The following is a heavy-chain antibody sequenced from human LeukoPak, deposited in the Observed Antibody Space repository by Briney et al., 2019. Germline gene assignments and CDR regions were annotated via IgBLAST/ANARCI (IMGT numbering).Heavy chain of an antibody. CDR2: IYYSGST. D-gene: IGHD3-16*01. CDR1: GGSISSSSYY. V-gene: IGHV4-39*01. Sequence: SETLSLTCTVSGGSISSSSYYWGWIRQPPGKGLEWLGSIYYSGSTYYNPSLKSRVTISVDTSKNQFSLKLSSVTAADTAVYYCASLGVRSYGMDVWGQGTTVTVSS. CDR3: ASLGVRSYGMDV. J-gene: IGHJ6*02.